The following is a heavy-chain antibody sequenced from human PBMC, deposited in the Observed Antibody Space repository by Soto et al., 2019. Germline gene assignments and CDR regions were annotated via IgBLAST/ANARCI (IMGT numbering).Heavy chain of an antibody. CDR2: IYYSGST. Sequence: SETLSLTCTVSGGSISSYYWSWIRQPPGKGLEWIGYIYYSGSTNYNPSLKSRVTISVDTSKXXXXXXXXSXXAADTAXYYCARVGDLGYCSGGSCLTFDYWGQGTLVTVSS. D-gene: IGHD2-15*01. V-gene: IGHV4-59*01. CDR1: GGSISSYY. CDR3: ARVGDLGYCSGGSCLTFDY. J-gene: IGHJ4*02.